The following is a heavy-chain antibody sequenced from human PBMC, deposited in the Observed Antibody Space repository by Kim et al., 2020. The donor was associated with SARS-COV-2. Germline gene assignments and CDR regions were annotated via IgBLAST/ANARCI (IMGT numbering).Heavy chain of an antibody. D-gene: IGHD5-18*01. CDR1: GFTFSSYA. J-gene: IGHJ4*02. V-gene: IGHV3-23*01. CDR2: ISGSGGST. CDR3: ATRSDNSYGYFVYCDY. Sequence: GGSLRLSCAASGFTFSSYAMSWVRQAPGKGLEWVSAISGSGGSTYYADSVKGRFTISRDNSKNTLYLQMNSLRAEDTAVYYCATRSDNSYGYFVYCDYWGQGTLVTVSS.